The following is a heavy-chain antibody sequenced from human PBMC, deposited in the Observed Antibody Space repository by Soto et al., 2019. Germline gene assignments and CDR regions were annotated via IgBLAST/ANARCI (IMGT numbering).Heavy chain of an antibody. CDR3: ARDDEYSGNGMDV. V-gene: IGHV3-33*01. D-gene: IGHD3-10*01. CDR2: ILNDGSNR. J-gene: IGHJ6*02. CDR1: GFTFSNYG. Sequence: QVQLVESGGGVVQPGRSLTLSCAASGFTFSNYGMHWVRQAPGKGLEWVAVILNDGSNRYHADSVKDRFTIARDNSKNTLYLQMNSLRAEDTAVYYCARDDEYSGNGMDVRGQGTKVTVS.